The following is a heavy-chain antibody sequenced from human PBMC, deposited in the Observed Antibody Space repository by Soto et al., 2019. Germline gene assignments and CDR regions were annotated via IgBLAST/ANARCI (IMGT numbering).Heavy chain of an antibody. D-gene: IGHD3-9*01. Sequence: QVQLVQSGAEVKKPGSSVKVSCKASGGTFNNYGMGWVRQAPGQGLEWMGGIIPMIGRTNYAQKFQGRLTPPADAYGSTAYMELRSLGSDDTAVYSCASRDSGVLTADSYDAWGEGTLVTVSS. V-gene: IGHV1-69*01. J-gene: IGHJ4*02. CDR1: GGTFNNYG. CDR2: IIPMIGRT. CDR3: ASRDSGVLTADSYDA.